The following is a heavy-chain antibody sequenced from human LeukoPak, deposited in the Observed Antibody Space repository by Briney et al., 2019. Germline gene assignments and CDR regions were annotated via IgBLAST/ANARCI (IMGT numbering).Heavy chain of an antibody. CDR1: GYTFTGYY. CDR2: IIPIFGTA. D-gene: IGHD3-9*01. J-gene: IGHJ3*02. V-gene: IGHV1-69*13. CDR3: ARENRYFDWSRAFDI. Sequence: ASVKVSCKASGYTFTGYYMHWVRQAPGQGREWMGGIIPIFGTASYTQKLQGRVTITADDSTSTAYMELTSLRSEDTAVYYCARENRYFDWSRAFDIWGQGTMVTVSS.